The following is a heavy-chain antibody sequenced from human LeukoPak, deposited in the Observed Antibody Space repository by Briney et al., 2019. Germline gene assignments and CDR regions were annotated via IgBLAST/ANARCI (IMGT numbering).Heavy chain of an antibody. V-gene: IGHV3-21*01. J-gene: IGHJ4*02. D-gene: IGHD3-22*01. CDR2: ISSSSSYI. CDR3: AREINYYDSSGY. CDR1: GFTFSSYS. Sequence: PGGSLRLSCAASGFTFSSYSMNWVRQAPGKGLEWVSSISSSSSYIYYADSVKGRFTISRDNARNSLYLQMNSLRAEDTAVYYCAREINYYDSSGYWGQGTLVTVSS.